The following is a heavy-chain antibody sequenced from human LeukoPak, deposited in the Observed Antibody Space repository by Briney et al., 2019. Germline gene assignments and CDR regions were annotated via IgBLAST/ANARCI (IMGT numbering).Heavy chain of an antibody. CDR1: GYTFTGYY. CDR3: AREYYCSGSYYNDRSWNWFDP. Sequence: ASVKVSCKASGYTFTGYYMHWVRQAPGQGLEWMGWISPNSGGTNYAQRFQGRVTMTRDTSISTAYMELRRLMSDDTAVDYCAREYYCSGSYYNDRSWNWFDPWGQRTLVTVSS. D-gene: IGHD3-10*01. V-gene: IGHV1-2*02. J-gene: IGHJ5*02. CDR2: ISPNSGGT.